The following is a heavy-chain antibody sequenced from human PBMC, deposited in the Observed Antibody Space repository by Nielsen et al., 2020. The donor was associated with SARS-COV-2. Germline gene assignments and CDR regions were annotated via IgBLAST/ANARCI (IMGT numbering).Heavy chain of an antibody. CDR1: GFPFMRYA. Sequence: GGSLSLSCAASGFPFMRYAMSWVRQAPGKGLEWVSSIGAIDGSTNYAESLRGRFTISRDNSKNTLYLQINSLRAEDTAMYYCAKNPSRRDYGADYWGQGTLVTVSS. V-gene: IGHV3-23*01. J-gene: IGHJ4*02. CDR3: AKNPSRRDYGADY. D-gene: IGHD4-17*01. CDR2: IGAIDGST.